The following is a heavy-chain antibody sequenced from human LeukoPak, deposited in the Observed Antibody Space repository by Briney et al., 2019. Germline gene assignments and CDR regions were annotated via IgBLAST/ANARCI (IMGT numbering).Heavy chain of an antibody. CDR1: GGSISSGGYY. J-gene: IGHJ5*02. D-gene: IGHD6-19*01. CDR3: ARSFGRGQWPPYNWFDP. V-gene: IGHV4-31*03. Sequence: SQTLSLTCTVSGGSISSGGYYWSWIRQHPGKGLEWIGYIYYCGSTYYNPSLKSRVTISVDTSKNQFSLKLSSVTAADTAVYYCARSFGRGQWPPYNWFDPWGQGTLVTVSS. CDR2: IYYCGST.